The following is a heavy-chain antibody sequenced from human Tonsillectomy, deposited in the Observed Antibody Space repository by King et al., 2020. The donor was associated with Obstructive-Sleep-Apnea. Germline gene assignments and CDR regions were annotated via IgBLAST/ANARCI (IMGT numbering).Heavy chain of an antibody. CDR1: GFTFSSYS. CDR2: ISSSSSYI. V-gene: IGHV3-21*01. Sequence: VQLVESGGGLVKPGGSLRLSCAASGFTFSSYSMNWVRQAPGKGLEWVSSISSSSSYIYYADSVKGRFNISRDNAKNSLYLQMNSLRAEDTAVYYCARETFTMVRGVTTKTFDYWGQGTLVTVSS. D-gene: IGHD3-10*01. CDR3: ARETFTMVRGVTTKTFDY. J-gene: IGHJ4*02.